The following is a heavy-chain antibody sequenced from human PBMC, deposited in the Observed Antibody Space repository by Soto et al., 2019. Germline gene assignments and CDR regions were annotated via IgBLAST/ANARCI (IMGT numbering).Heavy chain of an antibody. Sequence: PSETLSLTCTVSGGSISSSSYYWGWIRQPPGKGLEWIGSIYYSGSTYYNPSLKSRVTISVDTSKNQFSLKLSSVTAADTAVYYCARHPRLEERTYYYYMDVLGKGTMVTVSS. CDR1: GGSISSSSYY. CDR3: ARHPRLEERTYYYYMDV. D-gene: IGHD3-16*01. CDR2: IYYSGST. J-gene: IGHJ6*03. V-gene: IGHV4-39*01.